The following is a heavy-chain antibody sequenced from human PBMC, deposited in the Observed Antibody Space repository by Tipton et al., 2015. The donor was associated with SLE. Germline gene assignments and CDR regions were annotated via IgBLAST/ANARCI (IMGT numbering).Heavy chain of an antibody. CDR2: VYYSGLS. CDR1: GRTVDGYY. J-gene: IGHJ4*02. V-gene: IGHV4-59*02. D-gene: IGHD5-24*01. CDR3: ARYGFPSNYFDY. Sequence: LRLSCTVSGRTVDGYYWSWIRQPPGKGLEWIGYVYYSGLSSHNPSLSSRATVILDRSKNQVSLRVMSVTAEDTAVYYCARYGFPSNYFDYWGQGTLVTVSS.